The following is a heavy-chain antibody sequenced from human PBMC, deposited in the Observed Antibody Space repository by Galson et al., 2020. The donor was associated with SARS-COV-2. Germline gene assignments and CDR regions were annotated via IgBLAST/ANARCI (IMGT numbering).Heavy chain of an antibody. V-gene: IGHV4-38-2*02. D-gene: IGHD2-2*01. CDR2: IYHSGST. CDR3: ARDGLEDIVVVPAAFFSVCYYYMDV. J-gene: IGHJ6*03. Sequence: SETLSLTCTVSGYSISSGYYWGWIRQPPGKGLEWIGSIYHSGSTYYNPSLKSRVTISVDTSKNQFSLKLSSVTAADTAVYYCARDGLEDIVVVPAAFFSVCYYYMDVWGNGTTVIVSS. CDR1: GYSISSGYY.